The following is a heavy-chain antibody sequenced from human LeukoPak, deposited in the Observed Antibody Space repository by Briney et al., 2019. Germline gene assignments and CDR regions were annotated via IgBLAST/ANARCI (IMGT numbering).Heavy chain of an antibody. J-gene: IGHJ3*02. V-gene: IGHV4-31*03. CDR3: ARSRGTIYRADVFDI. CDR1: GGSITSGTYY. Sequence: SETLSLTFTVSGGSITSGTYYWTSIRHHPGKGLEWIWYMYASGITQYTPSLRSRVTMSVDTSKSQFSLKLSSVTAADTAVYFCARSRGTIYRADVFDIWGQGKMVTVSS. CDR2: MYASGIT. D-gene: IGHD1-1*01.